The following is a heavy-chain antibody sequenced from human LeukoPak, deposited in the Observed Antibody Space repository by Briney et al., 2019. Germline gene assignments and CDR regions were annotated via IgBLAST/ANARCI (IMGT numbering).Heavy chain of an antibody. CDR2: VFYSGSA. Sequence: PSETLSLTCTVSGGSISGPNWSRVRQPPGKGLSWIGYVFYSGSAYYNPSLKSRVTISIDTSKSQFSLNVNSVTAADTAVYFCARHYCTGGYCSIDYWGQGILVTVSS. CDR3: ARHYCTGGYCSIDY. CDR1: GGSISGPN. V-gene: IGHV4-59*08. D-gene: IGHD2-8*02. J-gene: IGHJ4*02.